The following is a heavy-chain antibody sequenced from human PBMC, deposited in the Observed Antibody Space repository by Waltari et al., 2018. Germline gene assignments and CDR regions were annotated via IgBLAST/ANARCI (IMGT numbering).Heavy chain of an antibody. CDR2: ISSSTTYI. J-gene: IGHJ4*02. CDR1: GFSFSSYS. CDR3: VSGGWGFYFDY. D-gene: IGHD7-27*01. Sequence: EGQLVESGGGLVKPGGSLRLSCGASGFSFSSYSMNWVRQAPGKGLEWVSSISSSTTYIHYADSVKGRFTISRDNAKNSLYLQMNSLRVEDTAVYYCVSGGWGFYFDYWGQGTVVTVSS. V-gene: IGHV3-21*01.